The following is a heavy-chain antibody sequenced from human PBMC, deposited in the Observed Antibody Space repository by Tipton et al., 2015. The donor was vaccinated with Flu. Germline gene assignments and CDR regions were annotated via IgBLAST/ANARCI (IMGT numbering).Heavy chain of an antibody. J-gene: IGHJ6*02. Sequence: GLVKPSETLSLTCTVSGGSITSNGHYWGWIRQPPGKGLEWIGYIYNRGISSYNPSLKSRLTISVDSSKNQFSLKLTSVTAADTAVYYCARARAPDYYYAMDVWGQGTSFTVSS. V-gene: IGHV4-61*08. CDR1: GGSITSNGHY. CDR3: ARARAPDYYYAMDV. CDR2: IYNRGIS.